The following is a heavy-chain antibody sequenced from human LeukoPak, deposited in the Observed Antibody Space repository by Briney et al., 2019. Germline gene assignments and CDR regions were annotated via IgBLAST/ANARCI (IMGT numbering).Heavy chain of an antibody. V-gene: IGHV3-11*04. Sequence: PGGSLRLSCAASGFTFSDYYINWIRQAPGKGLEWVSYISSTGNTIYYADSVKGRFTISRDNAKNSLYLQMNSLRAEDTAVYYCATSGSFDHWGQGTLVTVSS. CDR1: GFTFSDYY. CDR3: ATSGSFDH. CDR2: ISSTGNTI. D-gene: IGHD3-10*01. J-gene: IGHJ4*02.